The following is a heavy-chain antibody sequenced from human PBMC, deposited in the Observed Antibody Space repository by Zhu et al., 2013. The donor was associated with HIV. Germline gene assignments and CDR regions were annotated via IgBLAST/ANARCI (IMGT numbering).Heavy chain of an antibody. J-gene: IGHJ6*02. CDR1: GGTFSSYA. D-gene: IGHD2-15*01. Sequence: QVQLVQSGAEVKKPGSSVKVSCKASGGTFSSYAISWVRQAPGQGLEWMGGIIPIFGTANYAQKFQGRVTITADESTSTAYMELSSLRSEDTAVYYCASPVVVVAAPRHGFAYYYYGMDVWGQGTTVTVSS. CDR3: ASPVVVVAAPRHGFAYYYYGMDV. CDR2: IIPIFGTA. V-gene: IGHV1-69*01.